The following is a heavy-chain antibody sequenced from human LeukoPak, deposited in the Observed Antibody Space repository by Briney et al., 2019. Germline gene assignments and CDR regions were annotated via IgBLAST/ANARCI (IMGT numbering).Heavy chain of an antibody. V-gene: IGHV3-7*04. D-gene: IGHD2-8*01. CDR2: IKQDGSEK. J-gene: IGHJ2*01. CDR3: ARGFYFSMTELYYLDL. CDR1: GLNFRSFW. Sequence: GGSLRLSCAVSGLNFRSFWMSWVRQAPGKGLEWVANIKQDGSEKFYVDSVKGRFTISRDNAKNSLYLQVNSLRAEDSAVYFCARGFYFSMTELYYLDLWGRGTLVTVSS.